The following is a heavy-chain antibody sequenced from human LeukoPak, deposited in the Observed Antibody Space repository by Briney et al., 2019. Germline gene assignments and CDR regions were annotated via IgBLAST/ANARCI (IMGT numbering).Heavy chain of an antibody. Sequence: GESLKISCKGSGYSFTSYWTGWVRQMPGKGLEWMGIIYPGDSDTRYSPSFQGQVTISADKSISTAYLQWSSLKASDTAMYYCARSNGVPLWTSWFDPWGQGTLVTVSS. CDR3: ARSNGVPLWTSWFDP. V-gene: IGHV5-51*01. J-gene: IGHJ5*02. CDR1: GYSFTSYW. CDR2: IYPGDSDT. D-gene: IGHD2-8*01.